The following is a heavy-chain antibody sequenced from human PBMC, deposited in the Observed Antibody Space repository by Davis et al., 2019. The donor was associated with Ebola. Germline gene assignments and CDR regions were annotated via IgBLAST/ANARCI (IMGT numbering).Heavy chain of an antibody. CDR2: ISGSGGST. Sequence: GGSLRLSCAASGFTFSSYAMSWVRQAPGKGLEWVSAISGSGGSTYYADSVKGRFTISRDNSKNTLYLQMNSLRAEDTAVYYCAKDIDTAMVIAENYGMDVWGQGTTVTVSS. J-gene: IGHJ6*02. CDR1: GFTFSSYA. CDR3: AKDIDTAMVIAENYGMDV. D-gene: IGHD5-18*01. V-gene: IGHV3-23*01.